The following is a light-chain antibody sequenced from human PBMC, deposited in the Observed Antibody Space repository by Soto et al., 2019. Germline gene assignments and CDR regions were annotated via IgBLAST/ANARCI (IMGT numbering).Light chain of an antibody. V-gene: IGKV3-11*01. J-gene: IGKJ5*01. CDR3: QQRSCWPLT. Sequence: EIVLTQSPATLSVSPGERATLSCRASQNVRSYLAWYQQKPGQAPRLLIYDVSNRAGGIPGRFSGSGSETDFTLTISSLEPEDFAVYYCQQRSCWPLTFGQGTRLEIK. CDR1: QNVRSY. CDR2: DVS.